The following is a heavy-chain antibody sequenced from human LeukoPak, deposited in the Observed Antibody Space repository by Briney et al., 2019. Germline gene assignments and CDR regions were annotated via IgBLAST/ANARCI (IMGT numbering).Heavy chain of an antibody. D-gene: IGHD3-22*01. J-gene: IGHJ4*02. V-gene: IGHV3-30*04. Sequence: GGSLRLSCAASGFTFSSYAMHWVRQAPGKGLEWVTIISYDGSNKYYADSVKGRFTISRDNSKNTLYLQMNSLRAEGTAVYYCASYYYDSSGYPGDYWGQGTLVTVSS. CDR3: ASYYYDSSGYPGDY. CDR1: GFTFSSYA. CDR2: ISYDGSNK.